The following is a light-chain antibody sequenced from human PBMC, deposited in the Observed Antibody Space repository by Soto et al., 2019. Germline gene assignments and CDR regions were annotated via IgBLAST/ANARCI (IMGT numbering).Light chain of an antibody. CDR3: QQYGSSPT. Sequence: EIVLTQSPGTLSLSPGERATLSCRASQSVSSSYLAWYQQKPGQAPRLLIYGASSRATGIPDRFSGSGSGTEFTHTISRLEPEEFAVYYCQQYGSSPTFGQGTKVQIK. J-gene: IGKJ1*01. CDR1: QSVSSSY. V-gene: IGKV3-20*01. CDR2: GAS.